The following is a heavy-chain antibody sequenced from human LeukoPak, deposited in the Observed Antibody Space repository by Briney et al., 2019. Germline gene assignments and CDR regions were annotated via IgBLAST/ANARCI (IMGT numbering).Heavy chain of an antibody. D-gene: IGHD2-15*01. CDR3: ASEYCSGGNCYFDY. CDR2: ISPGDSDT. CDR1: EYSFATYW. Sequence: NRGESLKISCKGSEYSFATYWIGWVRQMPGQGLEWMGIISPGDSDTRYSPSFQGQVTISADKSLSTAYLQWSSLKASDTAIYYCASEYCSGGNCYFDYWGQGTLVTVSS. J-gene: IGHJ4*02. V-gene: IGHV5-51*01.